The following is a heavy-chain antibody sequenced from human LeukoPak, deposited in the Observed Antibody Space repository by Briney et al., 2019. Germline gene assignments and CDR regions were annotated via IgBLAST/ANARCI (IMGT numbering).Heavy chain of an antibody. V-gene: IGHV3-23*01. D-gene: IGHD3-22*01. CDR1: GFAFRNFA. CDR2: IGGSGDTT. J-gene: IGHJ4*02. CDR3: GKGINYYDNSGYFKE. Sequence: GGSLRLSCSASGFAFRNFAMSWVRQAPGKGLEWVSTIGGSGDTTFYADSVAGRFTISRDNYMTTLYLQMNSLRVEDTAVYYCGKGINYYDNSGYFKEWGQGTLVTVSS.